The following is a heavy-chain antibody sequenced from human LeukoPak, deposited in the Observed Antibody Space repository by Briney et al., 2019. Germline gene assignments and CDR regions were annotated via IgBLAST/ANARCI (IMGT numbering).Heavy chain of an antibody. Sequence: AVTVSCKASGYTFPSYDINWVRQPTGQGLEGMGRMIPNSGNTGHAQKYQGRVTIKRKSYISTAYMELSSLRSEDTAVYYCARGLPVDGNRRWFDPWGQGTLVTVSS. CDR3: ARGLPVDGNRRWFDP. D-gene: IGHD1-14*01. CDR2: MIPNSGNT. V-gene: IGHV1-8*03. CDR1: GYTFPSYD. J-gene: IGHJ5*02.